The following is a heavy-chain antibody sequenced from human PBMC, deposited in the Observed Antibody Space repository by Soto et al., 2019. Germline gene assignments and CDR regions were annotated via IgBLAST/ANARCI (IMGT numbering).Heavy chain of an antibody. CDR2: IFHSGIT. J-gene: IGHJ5*01. CDR3: ARDRYFYASRGYYRTLDS. Sequence: SETLSLTCTISGDSFSNHYWTWIRQSPGKGLEWIGYIFHSGITDYNPSVKSRVTISIDKSRNLFSLNLTSVTAADTAVYYCARDRYFYASRGYYRTLDSSGQGTLVTVYS. V-gene: IGHV4-59*11. CDR1: GDSFSNHY. D-gene: IGHD3-22*01.